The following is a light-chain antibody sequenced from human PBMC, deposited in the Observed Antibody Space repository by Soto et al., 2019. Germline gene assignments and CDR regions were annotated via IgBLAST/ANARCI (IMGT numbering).Light chain of an antibody. Sequence: AIQLTQSPSSLSASVGDRVTITCRASQGISTALAGYQQKPGKAPEFLTFDASILGPGVTSRFSGSGSETDFTLTISSLQHEDCATYSCQHFHHYPYSFGQGPRWRS. CDR3: QHFHHYPYS. J-gene: IGKJ2*03. CDR2: DAS. V-gene: IGKV1D-13*01. CDR1: QGISTA.